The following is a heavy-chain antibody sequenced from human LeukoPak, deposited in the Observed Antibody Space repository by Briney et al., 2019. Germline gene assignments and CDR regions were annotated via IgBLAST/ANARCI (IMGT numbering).Heavy chain of an antibody. V-gene: IGHV4-39*01. J-gene: IGHJ4*02. D-gene: IGHD3-16*01. CDR2: FHSGGST. CDR3: ARQVTFGYAHAYYFDY. Sequence: KPSETLSLTCTVSGDSITNTYHYWGWIRQSPGKGLEWIGTFHSGGSTYFSPSLKNRLTISVDTSKNQFSLRLSSVTAADTAVYYCARQVTFGYAHAYYFDYWGQGTLVTVSS. CDR1: GDSITNTYHY.